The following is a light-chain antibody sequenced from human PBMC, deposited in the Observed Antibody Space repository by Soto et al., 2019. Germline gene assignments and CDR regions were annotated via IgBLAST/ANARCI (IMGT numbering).Light chain of an antibody. CDR2: EAS. V-gene: IGKV1-5*01. CDR3: QQYNSYSPWT. CDR1: QSISSW. J-gene: IGKJ1*01. Sequence: DIQMTQSPATLSASVGDRVTNTCRASQSISSWLAWYQQKPGKAPKLLSYEASSLESGVPSRFSGSGSGKEFTLTISSRLPDDFATYYCQQYNSYSPWTFGQGTNVDI.